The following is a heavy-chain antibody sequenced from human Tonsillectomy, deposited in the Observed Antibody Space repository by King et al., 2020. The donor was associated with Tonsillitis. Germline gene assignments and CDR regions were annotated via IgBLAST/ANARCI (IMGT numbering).Heavy chain of an antibody. CDR2: MYYLGST. CDR1: GGSISSYY. CDR3: ARVELPYNWFDP. J-gene: IGHJ5*02. V-gene: IGHV4-59*01. Sequence: VQLQESGPGLVKPSETLSLTCTVSGGSISSYYWSWIRQPPGKGLEWIGYMYYLGSTNYNPSLKSRVTISVDTSKNQFSLKLSSVPAADTAVYYCARVELPYNWFDPWGQGTLVTVSS. D-gene: IGHD1-7*01.